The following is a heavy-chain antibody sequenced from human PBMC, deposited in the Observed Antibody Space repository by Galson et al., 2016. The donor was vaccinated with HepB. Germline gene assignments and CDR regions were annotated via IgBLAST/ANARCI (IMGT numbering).Heavy chain of an antibody. J-gene: IGHJ6*02. Sequence: SLRLSCAASGFSFSTYWMNWVRQAPGKGLEWVANIKHDGTEKHYVDAVKGRFTISRDNAQNSLSLQMNSLRAEDTAVYYCAKDNNFWSGYRPTKYYYGMDVWGQGTTVTVSS. CDR2: IKHDGTEK. D-gene: IGHD3-3*01. V-gene: IGHV3-7*01. CDR3: AKDNNFWSGYRPTKYYYGMDV. CDR1: GFSFSTYW.